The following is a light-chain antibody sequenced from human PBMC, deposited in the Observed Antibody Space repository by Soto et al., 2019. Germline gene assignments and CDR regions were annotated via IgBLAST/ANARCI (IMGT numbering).Light chain of an antibody. CDR1: QSVTSRY. CDR3: QQYAISPPYT. J-gene: IGKJ2*01. CDR2: GAS. Sequence: EIVLTQSPGTLSLSPGERATLSCRASQSVTSRYLAWYQQKPGQAPRLLIYGASSRSTGIPDRFSGSGSGTDFTLTISRLEPEDFAVYYCQQYAISPPYTFGQGTKLEIK. V-gene: IGKV3-20*01.